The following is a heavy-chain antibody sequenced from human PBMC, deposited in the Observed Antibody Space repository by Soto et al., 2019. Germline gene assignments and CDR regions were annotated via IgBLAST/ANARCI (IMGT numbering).Heavy chain of an antibody. Sequence: GESLKISCKGSGYSFTSYWIGWVRQMPGKGLEGMGIIYPGDSDTRYSPSFQGQVTISADKSISTAYLQWSSLKASDTAMYYCARLSDYDFWSGSYTSSSYYGMDVWGQGTTVTVSS. J-gene: IGHJ6*02. V-gene: IGHV5-51*01. CDR1: GYSFTSYW. CDR2: IYPGDSDT. CDR3: ARLSDYDFWSGSYTSSSYYGMDV. D-gene: IGHD3-3*01.